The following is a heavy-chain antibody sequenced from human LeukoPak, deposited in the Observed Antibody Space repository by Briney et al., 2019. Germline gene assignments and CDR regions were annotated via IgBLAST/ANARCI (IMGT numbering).Heavy chain of an antibody. Sequence: PGGSLRLSXAASGFTFSSYAMSWVRQAPGKGMEWVSAISGSGGSTYYADSVKGRFTISRDNSKNTLYLQMNSLRAEDTAVYYCAKDPYYGSGTTYYYYMDVWGKGTTVTVSS. J-gene: IGHJ6*03. V-gene: IGHV3-23*01. CDR1: GFTFSSYA. CDR2: ISGSGGST. D-gene: IGHD3-10*01. CDR3: AKDPYYGSGTTYYYYMDV.